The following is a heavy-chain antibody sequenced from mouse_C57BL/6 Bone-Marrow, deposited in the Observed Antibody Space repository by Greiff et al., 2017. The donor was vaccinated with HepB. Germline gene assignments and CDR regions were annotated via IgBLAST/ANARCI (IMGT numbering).Heavy chain of an antibody. CDR1: GFTFSSYA. CDR2: ISDGGSYT. Sequence: EVKLMESGGGLVKPGGSLKLSCAASGFTFSSYAMSWVRQTPEKRLEWVATISDGGSYTYYPDNVKGRFTISRDNAKNNLYLQMSHLKSEDTAMYDGARDPEEYDGAPMDYWGQGTSVTVSS. V-gene: IGHV5-4*01. CDR3: ARDPEEYDGAPMDY. J-gene: IGHJ4*01. D-gene: IGHD2-14*01.